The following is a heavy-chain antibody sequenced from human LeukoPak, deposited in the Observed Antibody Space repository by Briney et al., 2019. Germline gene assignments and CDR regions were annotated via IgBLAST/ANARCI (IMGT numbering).Heavy chain of an antibody. CDR3: ATPWGL. V-gene: IGHV3-74*01. CDR2: INSDGSST. J-gene: IGHJ4*02. CDR1: GFTFSNFW. Sequence: GGSLRLSCAASGFTFSNFWMHWVRQPPGKGLVWVSRINSDGSSTSYADSVKGRFIISRDNAKNTLYLQMNSLRADDTAVYFCATPWGLWGQGALVTVSS. D-gene: IGHD7-27*01.